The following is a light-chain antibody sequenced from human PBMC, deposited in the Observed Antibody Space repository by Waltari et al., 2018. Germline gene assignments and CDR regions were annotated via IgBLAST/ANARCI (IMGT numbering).Light chain of an antibody. J-gene: IGKJ5*01. CDR2: AAS. V-gene: IGKV1-9*01. CDR1: QAISSY. Sequence: DLHLTQSPSFLSASVGDRVTFTCRASQAISSYLAWYQQKPVNAPKLLIYAASTLQSGVPSRFSGSGSGTEFTLTISSLQPEDFATYYCQLLNNYPPITFGQGTRLEI. CDR3: QLLNNYPPIT.